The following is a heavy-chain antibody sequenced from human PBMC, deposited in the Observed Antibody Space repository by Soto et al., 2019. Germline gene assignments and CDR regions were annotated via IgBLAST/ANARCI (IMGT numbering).Heavy chain of an antibody. Sequence: QVQLVESGGGVVQPGRSLRLSCAASGFTFSSYGMHWVRQAPGKGLEWVAVISYDGSNKYYADSVKGRFTISRDNSKNTLYLQMNSLRAEDTAVYYCAKDSGSYLPYYYGMDVWGQGTTVTVSS. J-gene: IGHJ6*02. CDR2: ISYDGSNK. CDR3: AKDSGSYLPYYYGMDV. CDR1: GFTFSSYG. D-gene: IGHD1-26*01. V-gene: IGHV3-30*18.